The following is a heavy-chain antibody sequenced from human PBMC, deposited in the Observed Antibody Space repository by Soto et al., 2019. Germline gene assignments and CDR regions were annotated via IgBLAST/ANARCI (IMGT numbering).Heavy chain of an antibody. D-gene: IGHD6-13*01. V-gene: IGHV3-43*01. CDR2: ISWDGGST. CDR1: GFTFDDYT. CDR3: AKSAAAGTVRYYFDY. J-gene: IGHJ4*02. Sequence: EVQLVESGGVVVQPGGSLRLSCAASGFTFDDYTMHWVRQAPGKGLEWVSLISWDGGSTYYADSVKGRFTISRDNSKNSLDLQMNSLRTEDTALYYCAKSAAAGTVRYYFDYWGQGTLVTVSS.